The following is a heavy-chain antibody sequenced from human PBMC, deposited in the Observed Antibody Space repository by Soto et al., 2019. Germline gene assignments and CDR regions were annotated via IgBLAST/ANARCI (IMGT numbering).Heavy chain of an antibody. Sequence: SVKVSCQASGFTFTSSAVQWVRQARGQRLEWIGWIVVGSGNTNYAQKFQERVTITRDMSTSTAYMELSSLRSEDTAVYYCAAEGKYYRYGMDVWGQGTTVTVSS. J-gene: IGHJ6*02. D-gene: IGHD3-10*01. CDR2: IVVGSGNT. CDR3: AAEGKYYRYGMDV. V-gene: IGHV1-58*01. CDR1: GFTFTSSA.